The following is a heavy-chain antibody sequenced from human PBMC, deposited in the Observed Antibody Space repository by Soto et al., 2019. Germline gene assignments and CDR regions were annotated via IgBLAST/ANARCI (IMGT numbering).Heavy chain of an antibody. Sequence: QVQLVQSGAEVKTPGSSVKVSCKSSGGNFGSYGLSWVRQAPGQGLEWMGGIIPMFGTTHYAQQFQGRVTISADTSTSTAYIDLSRRRTDYTPVYYCARGFGDYTQYYGMNVWGQGSTVTVSS. J-gene: IGHJ6*02. V-gene: IGHV1-69*06. CDR3: ARGFGDYTQYYGMNV. CDR2: IIPMFGTT. D-gene: IGHD4-17*01. CDR1: GGNFGSYG.